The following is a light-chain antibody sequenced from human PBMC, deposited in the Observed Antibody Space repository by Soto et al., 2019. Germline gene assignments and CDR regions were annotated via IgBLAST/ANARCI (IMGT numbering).Light chain of an antibody. J-gene: IGLJ1*01. CDR2: LEGSGSY. Sequence: QSVLTQSSSASASLGSSVKLTCTLSSGHSSYIIAWHQQQPGKAPRYLMKLEGSGSYNKGSGVPDRFSGSSSGADRYLTISNLQSEDEADYYCETWDSNTPPYVFGTGTKVTVL. CDR3: ETWDSNTPPYV. V-gene: IGLV4-60*03. CDR1: SGHSSYI.